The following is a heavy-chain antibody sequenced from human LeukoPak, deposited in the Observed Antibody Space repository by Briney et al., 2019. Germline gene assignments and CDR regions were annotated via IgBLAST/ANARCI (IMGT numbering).Heavy chain of an antibody. V-gene: IGHV3-23*01. Sequence: GGSLRLPCAASGFTLSIYAMSWVRQAPGKGLEWVSAISGSGGSTYYADSEKGRLTISRDNSKNTLYPQMNSLRAEDTAVYYCAKDVGYYYGSGSYYPYYYYYMDVWGKGTTGTVSS. CDR1: GFTLSIYA. D-gene: IGHD3-10*01. CDR2: ISGSGGST. J-gene: IGHJ6*03. CDR3: AKDVGYYYGSGSYYPYYYYYMDV.